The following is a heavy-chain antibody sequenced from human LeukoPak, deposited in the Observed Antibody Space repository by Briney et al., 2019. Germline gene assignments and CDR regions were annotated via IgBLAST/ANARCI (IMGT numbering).Heavy chain of an antibody. J-gene: IGHJ4*02. CDR1: GFKFSNYA. Sequence: GGSLRLSCSASGFKFSNYAMSWIRQAPGKGLEWVSYISSPGTTMFYADSVKGRFTISRDNAKNSLYLQMNSLSAEDTAVYYCARREWGNYFDYWGQGTLVTVSS. V-gene: IGHV3-11*01. D-gene: IGHD3-3*01. CDR3: ARREWGNYFDY. CDR2: ISSPGTTM.